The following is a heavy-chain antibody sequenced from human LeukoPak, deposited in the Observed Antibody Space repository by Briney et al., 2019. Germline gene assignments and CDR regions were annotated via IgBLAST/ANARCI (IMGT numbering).Heavy chain of an antibody. CDR2: FNHSGST. J-gene: IGHJ5*02. Sequence: PSETLSLTCAVYGGSFSGYYWSWIRQPPGKGLEWIGEFNHSGSTNYNPSLKSRVTISVDTSKNQFSLKLSSVTAADTAVYYCARAHCSSTSCSRGSWFDPWGQGTLVTVSS. CDR1: GGSFSGYY. D-gene: IGHD2-2*01. V-gene: IGHV4-34*01. CDR3: ARAHCSSTSCSRGSWFDP.